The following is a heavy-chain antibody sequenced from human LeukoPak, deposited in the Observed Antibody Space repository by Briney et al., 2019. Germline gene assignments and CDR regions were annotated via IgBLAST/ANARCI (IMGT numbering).Heavy chain of an antibody. D-gene: IGHD6-19*01. CDR3: ARERASGYSSGWSSNFDY. V-gene: IGHV4-39*07. CDR1: GGSISSSSYY. Sequence: KPSETLSLTCTVSGGSISSSSYYWGWIRQPPGKGLEWIGSIYYSGSTYYNPSLKSRVTISVDTSKNQFSLKLSSVTAADTAVYYCARERASGYSSGWSSNFDYWGQGTLVTVSS. J-gene: IGHJ4*02. CDR2: IYYSGST.